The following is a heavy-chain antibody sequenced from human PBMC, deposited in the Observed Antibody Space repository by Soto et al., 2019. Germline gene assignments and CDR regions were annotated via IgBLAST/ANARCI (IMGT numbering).Heavy chain of an antibody. CDR3: AKDRMTMVRGVITYFDY. J-gene: IGHJ4*02. D-gene: IGHD3-10*01. CDR1: GFTFSSYG. Sequence: GGSLRLSCAASGFTFSSYGMHWVRQAPGKGLEWVAVISYDGSNKYYADSVKGRFTISRDNSKNTLYLQINSLRAEDTAVYYCAKDRMTMVRGVITYFDYWGQGTLVTVSS. CDR2: ISYDGSNK. V-gene: IGHV3-30*18.